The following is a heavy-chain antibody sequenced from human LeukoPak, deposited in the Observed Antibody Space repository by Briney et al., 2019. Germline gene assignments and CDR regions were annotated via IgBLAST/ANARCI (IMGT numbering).Heavy chain of an antibody. CDR1: GVTFITYA. CDR2: VSYDGSNK. V-gene: IGHV3-30-3*01. Sequence: GGSLRLSGAASGVTFITYAMHWVRQAPGRGLEWVAFVSYDGSNKYYADSVKGRFTISRDNSKNTLCLQMNSLRPEDTAVYYCARDSYGMDVWGQGTTVTVSS. J-gene: IGHJ6*02. CDR3: ARDSYGMDV.